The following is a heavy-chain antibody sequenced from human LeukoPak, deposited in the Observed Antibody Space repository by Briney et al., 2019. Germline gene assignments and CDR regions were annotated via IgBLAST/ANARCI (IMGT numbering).Heavy chain of an antibody. CDR3: ARDKGDYHTSGSLFIF. J-gene: IGHJ4*02. CDR1: GFTFSSYS. CDR2: ISSSSSYI. V-gene: IGHV3-21*04. Sequence: GGSLRLSCAASGFTFSSYSMNWVRQAPGKGLEWVSSISSSSSYIHYADSVKGRFTISRDNAKNSLYLQMNSLRVEDTAVYYCARDKGDYHTSGSLFIFGGQGTLVTVSS. D-gene: IGHD3-22*01.